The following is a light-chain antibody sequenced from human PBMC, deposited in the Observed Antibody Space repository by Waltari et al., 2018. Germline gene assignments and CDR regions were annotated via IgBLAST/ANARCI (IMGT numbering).Light chain of an antibody. CDR3: QQYGSSIPFT. CDR2: GAS. J-gene: IGKJ3*01. Sequence: EIVLTQSPGTMSLSPGDRATLSCRASQSVTASQVAWYQQKPGQAPRLLIYGASTRATGTPDRFSGTASGTDFILTISGLEPEDFAVYFCQQYGSSIPFTFGPGTKV. V-gene: IGKV3-20*01. CDR1: QSVTASQ.